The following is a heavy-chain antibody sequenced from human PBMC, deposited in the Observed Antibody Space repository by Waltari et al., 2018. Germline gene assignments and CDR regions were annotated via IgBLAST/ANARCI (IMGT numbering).Heavy chain of an antibody. Sequence: QVQLVQSGAEVKKPGSSVKVSCKASGGTFSSYTISWVRQAPGQGLEWMGRIIPILGIANYAQKFQGRVTITADKSTSTAYMELSSLRSEDTAVYYCARASIAVEERGDDYFHYWGQGTLVTVSS. J-gene: IGHJ4*02. CDR1: GGTFSSYT. CDR2: IIPILGIA. D-gene: IGHD6-19*01. V-gene: IGHV1-69*02. CDR3: ARASIAVEERGDDYFHY.